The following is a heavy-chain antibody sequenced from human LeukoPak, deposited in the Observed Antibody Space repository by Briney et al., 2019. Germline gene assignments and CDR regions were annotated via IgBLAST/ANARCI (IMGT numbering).Heavy chain of an antibody. CDR2: MNPNSGNT. V-gene: IGHV1-8*01. CDR1: EYTFTSYA. CDR3: ARGRHPGPTWISEY. J-gene: IGHJ4*02. D-gene: IGHD5-12*01. Sequence: ASVKVSCKAFEYTFTSYAINWVRQATGQGLEWMGWMNPNSGNTGYAQRFQGRVTMTRNTSISTAYMELSSLTSEDTAVYYCARGRHPGPTWISEYWGQGTLVTVSS.